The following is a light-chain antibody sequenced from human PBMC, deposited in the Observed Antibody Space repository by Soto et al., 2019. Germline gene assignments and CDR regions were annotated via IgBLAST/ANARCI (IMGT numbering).Light chain of an antibody. CDR1: QSVSSNY. CDR3: QQYGSSPLT. J-gene: IGKJ4*01. V-gene: IGKV3-20*01. CDR2: GAS. Sequence: EIVLTQSPGTLSLSPGERATLSCRASQSVSSNYLAWYQQKPGQAPRLLIYGASSWATGIPDRFSGSGSGTAFTLTISRLDPEDFAVYYCQQYGSSPLTFGGGTKVEIK.